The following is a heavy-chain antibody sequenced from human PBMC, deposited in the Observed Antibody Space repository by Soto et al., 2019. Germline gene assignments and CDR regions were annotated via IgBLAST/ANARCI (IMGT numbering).Heavy chain of an antibody. J-gene: IGHJ4*02. CDR2: IVVDSNTA. CDR1: GSTFNNFA. D-gene: IGHD1-26*01. V-gene: IGHV1-69*06. Sequence: QVGLLQSGAEVKEPGPSVRVSCQVSGSTFNNFAFSWVRQAPGHGPEWMGGIVVDSNTAEYSQRFQDRVNITADTSTDTLYMELGSLTFEDTAVYYCARAIKRWEVNYYFDFWGQGTLVTVSS. CDR3: ARAIKRWEVNYYFDF.